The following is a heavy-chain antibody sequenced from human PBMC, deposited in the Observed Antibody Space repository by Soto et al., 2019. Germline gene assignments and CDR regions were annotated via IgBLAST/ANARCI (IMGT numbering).Heavy chain of an antibody. CDR2: IYYSGST. CDR1: GTSVSTSDYY. D-gene: IGHD2-15*01. J-gene: IGHJ4*02. V-gene: IGHV4-39*01. CDR3: AGFVVPASRNSDFDY. Sequence: SLTCTVSGTSVSTSDYYWGWVRQPPGKGLDWIGNIYYSGSTFYNPSLRSRVTLSVDTSKNQFSLRLNSVTVADTAVYFCAGFVVPASRNSDFDYWGQGTLVTVSS.